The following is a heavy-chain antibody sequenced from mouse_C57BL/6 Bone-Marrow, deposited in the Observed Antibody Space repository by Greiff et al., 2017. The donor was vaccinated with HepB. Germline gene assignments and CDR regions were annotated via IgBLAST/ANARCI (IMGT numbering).Heavy chain of an antibody. J-gene: IGHJ2*01. CDR2: IYPGDGDT. D-gene: IGHD2-10*01. CDR1: GYAFSSSW. CDR3: ARSGGLLDFDY. V-gene: IGHV1-82*01. Sequence: VKLQESGPELVKPGASVKISCKASGYAFSSSWMNWVKQRPGKGLEWIGRIYPGDGDTNYNGKFKGKATLTADKSSSTAYMQLSSLTSEDSAVYFCARSGGLLDFDYWGQGTTLTVSS.